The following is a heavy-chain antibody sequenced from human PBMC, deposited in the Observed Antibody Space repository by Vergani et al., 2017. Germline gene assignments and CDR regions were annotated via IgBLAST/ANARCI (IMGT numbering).Heavy chain of an antibody. CDR1: GFTFSDHY. J-gene: IGHJ6*03. Sequence: EVQLVESGGGLVQPGGSLRLSCAASGFTFSDHYMDWVRQAPGKGLEWVGRTRNKANSYTTDYAASVKGRFTISRDDSKNSLYLQMNSLKTEDTAVYYCAREMXDSSGYYPPYYYYYYMDVWGKGTTVTVSS. V-gene: IGHV3-72*01. CDR2: TRNKANSYTT. D-gene: IGHD3-22*01. CDR3: AREMXDSSGYYPPYYYYYYMDV.